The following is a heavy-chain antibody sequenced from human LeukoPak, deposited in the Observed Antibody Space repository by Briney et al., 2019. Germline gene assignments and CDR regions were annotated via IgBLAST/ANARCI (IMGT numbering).Heavy chain of an antibody. CDR3: AGRYCSGGSCYPDAFDI. D-gene: IGHD2-15*01. CDR1: GGSISSYY. V-gene: IGHV4-59*01. Sequence: SETLSLTCTVSGGSISSYYWSWIRQPPGKGLEWIGYIYYSGSTNYNPSLKSRVTISVDTSKNQFSLKLSSVTAADTAVYYCAGRYCSGGSCYPDAFDIWGQGTMVTVSS. CDR2: IYYSGST. J-gene: IGHJ3*02.